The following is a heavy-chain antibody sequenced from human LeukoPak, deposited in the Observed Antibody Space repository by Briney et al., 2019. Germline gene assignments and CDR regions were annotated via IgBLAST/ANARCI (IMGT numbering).Heavy chain of an antibody. Sequence: PSETLSLTCAVYDDSLNGYYWSWIRQPPGKGLEWIGEMNDSGRTTYNPSLESRATISAERSKNQFSLKLTSVTAADTAVYYCASGSWSRRFAPWGQGTLVTVSS. CDR3: ASGSWSRRFAP. V-gene: IGHV4-34*01. J-gene: IGHJ5*02. D-gene: IGHD1-14*01. CDR1: DDSLNGYY. CDR2: MNDSGRT.